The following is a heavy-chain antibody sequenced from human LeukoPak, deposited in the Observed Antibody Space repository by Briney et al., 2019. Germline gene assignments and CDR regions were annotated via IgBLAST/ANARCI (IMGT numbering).Heavy chain of an antibody. CDR3: ARVKPGPYEY. V-gene: IGHV1-2*02. Sequence: ASVKVSCKASGYTFTSYYMHWVRQAPGQGLEWMGWINPNSGGTIYAQNFQGRVTMTRDTSISTAYMELSRLRSDDTAVYYCARVKPGPYEYWGQGTLVTVSS. CDR2: INPNSGGT. J-gene: IGHJ4*02. CDR1: GYTFTSYY.